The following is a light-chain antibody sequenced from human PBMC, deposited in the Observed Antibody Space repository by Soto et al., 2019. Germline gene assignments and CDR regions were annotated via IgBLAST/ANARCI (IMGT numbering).Light chain of an antibody. J-gene: IGLJ3*02. Sequence: QSALTQPPSASGSPGQSVTISCTGTSSDVGGYNYVSWYQQHPGKAPKLVIFGNRNRPSGVPERFSGSKSGTSASLAITGLQAEDEADYYCQAYDYSLTASVFGGGTKVTVL. CDR2: GNR. CDR1: SSDVGGYNY. CDR3: QAYDYSLTASV. V-gene: IGLV2-8*01.